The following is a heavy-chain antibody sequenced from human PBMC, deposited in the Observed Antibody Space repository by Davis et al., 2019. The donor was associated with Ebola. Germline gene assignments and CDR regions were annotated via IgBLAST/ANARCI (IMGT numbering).Heavy chain of an antibody. D-gene: IGHD3/OR15-3a*01. CDR2: ISSDGSSI. CDR1: GFTFRNYG. V-gene: IGHV3-30*18. CDR3: AKEPFWTGYYDY. Sequence: PGGSLRLSCAASGFTFRNYGMHWVRQAPGKGLEWVGIISSDGSSIFYAESVKGQFTISRDNSKNTLFLEVDSLRVEDTAVYYCAKEPFWTGYYDYWGQGTLVTVSS. J-gene: IGHJ4*02.